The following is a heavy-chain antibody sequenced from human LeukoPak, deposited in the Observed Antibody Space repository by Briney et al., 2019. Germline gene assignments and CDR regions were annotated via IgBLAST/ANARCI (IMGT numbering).Heavy chain of an antibody. Sequence: ASVKVSCKASGYTFTSYAMHWVRQAPGQRLEWMGWINAGNSNTKYSQKFQGRVTITRDTSASTAYMELSSLRSEDTAVYYCARGEEQWLVRGGEYYFDYWGQGTLVTVSS. J-gene: IGHJ4*02. CDR1: GYTFTSYA. D-gene: IGHD6-19*01. V-gene: IGHV1-3*01. CDR2: INAGNSNT. CDR3: ARGEEQWLVRGGEYYFDY.